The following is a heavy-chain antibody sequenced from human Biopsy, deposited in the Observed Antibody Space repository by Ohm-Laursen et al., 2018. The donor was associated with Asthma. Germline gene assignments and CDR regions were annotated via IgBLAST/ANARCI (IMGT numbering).Heavy chain of an antibody. D-gene: IGHD3-9*01. CDR2: ISPIFGSS. V-gene: IGHV1-69*06. J-gene: IGHJ3*02. Sequence: ASVKVSCKVSGGMFGNYAISWVRQAPGLGLEWMGGISPIFGSSNYAQRFQGRVTITAGIFTRTVYMELSSLRSEDTAVYYCARTYYDFLTGQVNDAFAIWGQGTMVTVSS. CDR1: GGMFGNYA. CDR3: ARTYYDFLTGQVNDAFAI.